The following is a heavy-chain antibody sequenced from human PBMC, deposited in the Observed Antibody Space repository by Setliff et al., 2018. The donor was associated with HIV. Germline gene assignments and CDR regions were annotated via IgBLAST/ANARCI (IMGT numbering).Heavy chain of an antibody. Sequence: SETLSLTCSISGGSVTSCLWHWFRQPPGKGLEWIGYIYYTGITDNNPSLEGRVTISVDTSKNRVSLRLKSVTTADTAVYYCARELYGGNSRPFDYWGQGALVTVSS. CDR1: GGSVTSCL. V-gene: IGHV4-59*02. CDR3: ARELYGGNSRPFDY. CDR2: IYYTGIT. J-gene: IGHJ4*02. D-gene: IGHD2-21*02.